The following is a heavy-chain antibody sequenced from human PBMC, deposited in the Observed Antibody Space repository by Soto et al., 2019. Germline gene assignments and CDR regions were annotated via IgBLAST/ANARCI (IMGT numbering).Heavy chain of an antibody. CDR3: AKAIYNDNVGPNDH. J-gene: IGHJ4*02. CDR2: FSFYGRRDNT. V-gene: IGHV3-23*01. D-gene: IGHD1-1*01. CDR1: GFSFSSYD. Sequence: EVQLLESGGGLVQPGGSLRLSCVGSGFSFSSYDMTWVRQAPGKGLEWVSSFSFYGRRDNTYYADSVKGRYTISIDNSRNTVYLLMDNLRVEDTAVYYCAKAIYNDNVGPNDHWGQGTLVTVSS.